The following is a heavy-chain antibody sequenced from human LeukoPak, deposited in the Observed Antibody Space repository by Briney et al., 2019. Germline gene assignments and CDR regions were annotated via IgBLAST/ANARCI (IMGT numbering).Heavy chain of an antibody. CDR1: GFTFSSYS. CDR2: ISSSSSYI. CDR3: ARVDLYDSSGYSDAFDI. J-gene: IGHJ3*02. Sequence: GGSLRLSCAASGFTFSSYSMNRVRQAPGKGLEWVSSISSSSSYIYYADSVKGRFTISRDNAKNSLYLQMNSLRAEDTAVYYCARVDLYDSSGYSDAFDIWGQGTMVTVSS. V-gene: IGHV3-21*01. D-gene: IGHD3-22*01.